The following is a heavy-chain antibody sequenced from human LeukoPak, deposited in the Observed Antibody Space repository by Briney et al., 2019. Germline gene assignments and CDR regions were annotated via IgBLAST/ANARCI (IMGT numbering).Heavy chain of an antibody. V-gene: IGHV3-48*01. Sequence: GGSLRLSCAASGFTFSSYSMNWVRQVPGKGLEWVSYISSSSSTIYYADSVKGRFTISRDNAENSLYLQMNSLRAEDTAVYYCARDMTTVTTFYYYYYGMDVWGQGTTVTVSS. CDR3: ARDMTTVTTFYYYYYGMDV. CDR2: ISSSSSTI. CDR1: GFTFSSYS. J-gene: IGHJ6*02. D-gene: IGHD4-17*01.